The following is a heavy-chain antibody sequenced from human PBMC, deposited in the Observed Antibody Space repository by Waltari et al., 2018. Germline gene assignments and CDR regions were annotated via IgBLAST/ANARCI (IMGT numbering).Heavy chain of an antibody. V-gene: IGHV3-74*01. Sequence: EVQLVESGGGLVQPGGSLRLSCAASGFTFSSYWMHWVRQAPGKGLGWVSRMNGDGGSTSYADSGKGRFTIARDNANNTLYLQMNSLRAEDTAVYYCTRTRYCSTTNCQVDWFDPWGQGTLVTVSS. CDR3: TRTRYCSTTNCQVDWFDP. CDR1: GFTFSSYW. CDR2: MNGDGGST. J-gene: IGHJ5*02. D-gene: IGHD2-2*01.